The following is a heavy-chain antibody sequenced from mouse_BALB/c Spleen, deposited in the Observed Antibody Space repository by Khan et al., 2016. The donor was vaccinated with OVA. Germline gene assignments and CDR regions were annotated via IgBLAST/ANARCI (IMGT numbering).Heavy chain of an antibody. Sequence: VQLQQSGPGLVKPSQSLSLTCTVTGYSITSEFAWNWIRQFPGNKLEWMGYISYSGNTRYNPSFKSLISITRDTSRNQFFLQLNSVTTEDTATYYCARKGYYDYDPFPYWGQGTLVTVSA. J-gene: IGHJ3*01. CDR3: ARKGYYDYDPFPY. V-gene: IGHV3-2*02. D-gene: IGHD2-4*01. CDR2: ISYSGNT. CDR1: GYSITSEFA.